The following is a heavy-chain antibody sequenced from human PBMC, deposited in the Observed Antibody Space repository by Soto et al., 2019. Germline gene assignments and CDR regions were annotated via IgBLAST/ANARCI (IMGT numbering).Heavy chain of an antibody. D-gene: IGHD4-17*01. J-gene: IGHJ4*02. CDR2: IYSGGST. V-gene: IGHV3-66*01. Sequence: EVHLVESGGGLVQPGGSLRLSCAASGFTVSSNYMTWVRQAPGKGLEWVSVIYSGGSTYYADSVKGRFTISRDNSKTTVYLQMNSLRAEDTAVDYCSRAGGSYGHGPLGYWGQGTLVTVSS. CDR1: GFTVSSNY. CDR3: SRAGGSYGHGPLGY.